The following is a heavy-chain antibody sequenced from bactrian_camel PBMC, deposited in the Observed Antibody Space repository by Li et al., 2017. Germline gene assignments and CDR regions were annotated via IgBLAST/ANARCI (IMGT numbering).Heavy chain of an antibody. CDR3: AADFSGGSLCGYNS. J-gene: IGHJ6*01. D-gene: IGHD2*01. Sequence: HVQLVESGGGSVQAGGSLRLSCTASASTATSTCMAWVRQAPGKEREEVATIFTDGSATYGEFVKGRFSISQDNIKNMVYLQMNGLQPEDTAMYYCAADFSGGSLCGYNSWGQGTQVTVS. CDR1: ASTATSTC. V-gene: IGHV3S53*01. CDR2: IFTDGSA.